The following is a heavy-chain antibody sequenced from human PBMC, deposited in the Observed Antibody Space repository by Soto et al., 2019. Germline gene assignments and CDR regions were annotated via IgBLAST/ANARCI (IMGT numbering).Heavy chain of an antibody. Sequence: GASVKVSCKGSGYTFTSHYIHWVRQAPGQGLEWMGRTDPSGDTTTYAPKFQGRVTMTRDTSTTIVYMELSSLRSEDTAVYYCARDMCSGGGCYGTFDYWGQGTLVTVSS. CDR2: TDPSGDTT. J-gene: IGHJ4*02. CDR1: GYTFTSHY. D-gene: IGHD2-15*01. V-gene: IGHV1-46*01. CDR3: ARDMCSGGGCYGTFDY.